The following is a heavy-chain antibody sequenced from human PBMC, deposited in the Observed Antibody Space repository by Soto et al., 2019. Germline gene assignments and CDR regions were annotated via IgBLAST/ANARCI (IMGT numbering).Heavy chain of an antibody. D-gene: IGHD2-2*01. J-gene: IGHJ6*02. Sequence: GGSLRLSCAASGFNFNAYVMNWVRQAPGKGLEWVSIISFTGDSRYYADSVKDRFTISRDNSQNTLYLQMNSLRAEDTAVYYCAKKSCSSPGCPYGMDVWGQGTKVTGSS. CDR2: ISFTGDSR. CDR1: GFNFNAYV. CDR3: AKKSCSSPGCPYGMDV. V-gene: IGHV3-23*01.